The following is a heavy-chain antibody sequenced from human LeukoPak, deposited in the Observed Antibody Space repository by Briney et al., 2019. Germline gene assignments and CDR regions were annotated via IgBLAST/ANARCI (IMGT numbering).Heavy chain of an antibody. D-gene: IGHD5-24*01. V-gene: IGHV3-23*01. CDR3: AKADGYNYRDYFDY. CDR2: ISGSGGST. J-gene: IGHJ4*02. Sequence: GGSLRLSCAASGFTFNNYAMNWVRQAPGKGLEWVSGISGSGGSTNYADSVKGRFTISRDNSKNTLYLQMNSLRAEDTAVYYCAKADGYNYRDYFDYWGQGTLVTVSS. CDR1: GFTFNNYA.